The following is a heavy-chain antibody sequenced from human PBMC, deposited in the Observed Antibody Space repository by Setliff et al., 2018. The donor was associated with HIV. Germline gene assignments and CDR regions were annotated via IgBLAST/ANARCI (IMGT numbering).Heavy chain of an antibody. V-gene: IGHV4-31*03. J-gene: IGHJ4*02. CDR3: ARVIGWNDAGDY. CDR1: GASFSSGGYY. CDR2: MSYSGST. D-gene: IGHD1-1*01. Sequence: SETLSLTCNVSGASFSSGGYYWSWIRQHPGKGLEWIGYMSYSGSTFYKSSLKSRVTMSIDTSKNQFSLKLSFVTAADTAVYYCARVIGWNDAGDYWGRGTLVTVSS.